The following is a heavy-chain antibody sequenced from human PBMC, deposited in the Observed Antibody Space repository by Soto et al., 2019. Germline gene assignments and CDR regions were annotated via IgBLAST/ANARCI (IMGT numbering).Heavy chain of an antibody. CDR1: GGSIRSYV. Sequence: SETLSLTCTVSGGSIRSYVWTWIRQPPGKGLEWIGSIYYSGSTNYNPSLKSRVTISVDTSKNQFSLKLSSLTAADRAVYFCARGRYIDAFDIWGQGTMVTVSS. CDR2: IYYSGST. D-gene: IGHD1-20*01. CDR3: ARGRYIDAFDI. V-gene: IGHV4-59*01. J-gene: IGHJ3*02.